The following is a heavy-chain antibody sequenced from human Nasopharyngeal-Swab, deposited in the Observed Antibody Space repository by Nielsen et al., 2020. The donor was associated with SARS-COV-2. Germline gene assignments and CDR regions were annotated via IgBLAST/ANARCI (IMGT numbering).Heavy chain of an antibody. Sequence: SAPTLFKPTHTLTLTCTFSGFSLSTSGMCVSWIRQPPGKALEWLDRLDWDDDKYYSTSLKTRLTITKDTSKNQVVLTMTNMDPVDTATYYCARTLMITFGGVIVPFDYWGQGTLVTVSS. J-gene: IGHJ4*02. CDR1: GFSLSTSGMC. CDR2: LDWDDDK. D-gene: IGHD3-16*02. CDR3: ARTLMITFGGVIVPFDY. V-gene: IGHV2-70*11.